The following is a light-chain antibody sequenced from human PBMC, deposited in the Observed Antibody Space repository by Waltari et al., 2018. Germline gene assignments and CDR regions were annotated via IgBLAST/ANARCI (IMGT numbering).Light chain of an antibody. J-gene: IGKJ1*01. V-gene: IGKV4-1*01. CDR2: WAS. CDR3: HQYYLTPWT. CDR1: QSVLYSSNTKSY. Sequence: IVVTQSPDSLTPSVGERATIKCKSSQSVLYSSNTKSYLSWYQQKSGQSPSLLIYWASTREAGVPDRFSGSGSGTDFTLTINGLQPEDAAVYFCHQYYLTPWTFGQGTKLEIK.